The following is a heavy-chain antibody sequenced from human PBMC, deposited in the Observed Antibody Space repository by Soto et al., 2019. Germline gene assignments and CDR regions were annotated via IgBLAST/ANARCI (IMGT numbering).Heavy chain of an antibody. V-gene: IGHV4-34*01. Sequence: ASETLSLTCAVYGGSFSGFYWSWIRQPPGKGLEWIGEINHSGSTNYKQSLKSRVTISSDTSKNQFSLKLSSVTAADTAVYFCARGRTYYDFWGRFYTGYYFDYWGRGTLVTISS. J-gene: IGHJ4*02. CDR2: INHSGST. D-gene: IGHD3-3*01. CDR3: ARGRTYYDFWGRFYTGYYFDY. CDR1: GGSFSGFY.